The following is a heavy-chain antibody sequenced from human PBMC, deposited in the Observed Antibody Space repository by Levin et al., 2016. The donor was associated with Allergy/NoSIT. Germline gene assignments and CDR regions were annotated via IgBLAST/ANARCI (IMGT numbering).Heavy chain of an antibody. J-gene: IGHJ6*02. CDR3: ARDATYYSDSSGYDYHYYGMDV. CDR2: ISAYNGNT. Sequence: WVRQAPGQGLEWMGWISAYNGNTKDVQRLQGRVTMTTDTSTSTAYMELRSLRSDDTAIYYCARDATYYSDSSGYDYHYYGMDVWGQGTTVTVSS. D-gene: IGHD3-22*01. V-gene: IGHV1-18*01.